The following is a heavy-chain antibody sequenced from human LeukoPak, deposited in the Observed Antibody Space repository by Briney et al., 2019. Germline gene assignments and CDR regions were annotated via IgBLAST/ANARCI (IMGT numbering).Heavy chain of an antibody. J-gene: IGHJ4*02. Sequence: GGSLRLSCAASGVTFSSYGMHWVRQAPGKGLEWVALISSDGNDKLYGDSVKGRFTISRDDSKSTLHLQMNSLRAEDTAVYYCTTKVISGKSGEDYEDWGQGTLVTVSS. CDR1: GVTFSSYG. D-gene: IGHD5-12*01. CDR2: ISSDGNDK. V-gene: IGHV3-30*03. CDR3: TTKVISGKSGEDYED.